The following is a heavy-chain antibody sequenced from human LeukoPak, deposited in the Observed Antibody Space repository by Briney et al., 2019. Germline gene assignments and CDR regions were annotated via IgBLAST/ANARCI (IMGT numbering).Heavy chain of an antibody. Sequence: SGTLSLTCAVSDGSISSYYWNWIRQPPGKGLEWIGNIYNSGSTDYNPSLKSRVTISVNLSKKLISLKLTSVTAADTALYYCARDKGPYWYFDLWGRGTLVTVSS. CDR2: IYNSGST. CDR1: DGSISSYY. J-gene: IGHJ2*01. CDR3: ARDKGPYWYFDL. V-gene: IGHV4-59*01.